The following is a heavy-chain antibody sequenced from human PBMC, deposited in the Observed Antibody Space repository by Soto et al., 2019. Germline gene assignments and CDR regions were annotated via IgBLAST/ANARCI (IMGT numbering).Heavy chain of an antibody. CDR3: ARDISARWGRDV. CDR1: GYTFTNYA. Sequence: GASVKVSCKASGYTFTNYAMHWVRQAPGQRLEWMGWINGGNGNTKYSQKFQGRVTIIRDTSASTAYMELSSLTSEDTAVYYCARDISARWGRDVWGQGTTVTVSS. J-gene: IGHJ6*02. V-gene: IGHV1-3*01. D-gene: IGHD6-6*01. CDR2: INGGNGNT.